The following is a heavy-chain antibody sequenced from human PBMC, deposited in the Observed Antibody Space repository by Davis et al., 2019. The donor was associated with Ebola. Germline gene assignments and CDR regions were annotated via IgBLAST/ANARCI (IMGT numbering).Heavy chain of an antibody. CDR2: INPNSGGT. V-gene: IGHV1-2*02. CDR3: ARDVGGGSGVN. CDR1: GYPFTSYD. J-gene: IGHJ4*02. D-gene: IGHD2-15*01. Sequence: ASVNVSCTASGYPFTSYDINWVRQATGQGLEWMGWINPNSGGTNYAQKFQGRVTMTRDTSSSTAYMALSRLRSDDTAVYYCARDVGGGSGVNWGQGTLVTVSS.